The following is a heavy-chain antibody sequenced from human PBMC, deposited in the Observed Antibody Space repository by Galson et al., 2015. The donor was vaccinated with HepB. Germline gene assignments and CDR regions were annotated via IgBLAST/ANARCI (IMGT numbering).Heavy chain of an antibody. V-gene: IGHV3-30*18. CDR3: AKDGGAAGTFDY. J-gene: IGHJ4*02. CDR1: GFAFSNYG. Sequence: SLRLSCAASGFAFSNYGMQWVRQAPGKGLEWVAVISNGGGNKFYGDPVKGRFTISRDNSKSTLYLQMNSLRAEDTAVYYCAKDGGAAGTFDYWGQGTLVTVSS. D-gene: IGHD6-13*01. CDR2: ISNGGGNK.